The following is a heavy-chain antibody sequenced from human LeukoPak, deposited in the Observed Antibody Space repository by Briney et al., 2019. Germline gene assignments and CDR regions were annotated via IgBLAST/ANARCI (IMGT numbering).Heavy chain of an antibody. Sequence: PSETLSLTCAISGGSIPSYYWSWIRQTPGKGLEWIGYLFYSGSTNYNPSLKRRITMSIDTSKNEFSLKLRSVTAADTAVYYCARGAYSNYLSVDYWGQGILVTVSS. CDR1: GGSIPSYY. CDR3: ARGAYSNYLSVDY. V-gene: IGHV4-59*01. CDR2: LFYSGST. J-gene: IGHJ4*02. D-gene: IGHD4-11*01.